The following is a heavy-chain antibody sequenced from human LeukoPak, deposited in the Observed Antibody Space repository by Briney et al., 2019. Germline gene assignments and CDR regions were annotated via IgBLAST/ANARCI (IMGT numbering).Heavy chain of an antibody. D-gene: IGHD2-21*02. J-gene: IGHJ3*02. Sequence: GGSLRLSCASSGFTFSIYGMSWVRQAPGKGLEWVSTISGSGGSTYYADSVRGRFTISRDNSKNTLYVQMRSLRAEDTAVYYCAKDVLFVLVTGDDAFDIWGQGTMVTVSS. CDR2: ISGSGGST. V-gene: IGHV3-23*01. CDR1: GFTFSIYG. CDR3: AKDVLFVLVTGDDAFDI.